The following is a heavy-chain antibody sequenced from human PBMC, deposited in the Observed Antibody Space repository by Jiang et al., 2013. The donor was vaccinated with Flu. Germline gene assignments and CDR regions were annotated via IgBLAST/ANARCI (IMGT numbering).Heavy chain of an antibody. V-gene: IGHV3-11*03. CDR2: ISSSSSYT. D-gene: IGHD6-13*01. Sequence: FSDYYMSWIRQASRKGLEWVSYISSSSSYTNYADSVKGRFTISRDNAKNSLYLQMNSLRAEDTAVYYCSVASAGQSYRAFDYWGQGTLVTVSS. J-gene: IGHJ4*02. CDR1: FSDYY. CDR3: SVASAGQSYRAFDY.